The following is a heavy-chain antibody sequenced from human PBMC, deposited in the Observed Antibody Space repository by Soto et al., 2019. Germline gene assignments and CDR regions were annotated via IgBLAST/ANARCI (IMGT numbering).Heavy chain of an antibody. CDR3: ARDPRGIYDLWSGYYPLYGMDV. J-gene: IGHJ6*02. CDR2: IIPIFGTA. V-gene: IGHV1-69*06. D-gene: IGHD3-3*01. Sequence: ASVKVSCKASGGTFSSYAISWVRQAPGKGLEWMGGIIPIFGTANYAQKFQGRVTITADKSTSTAYMELSSLRSEDTAVYYCARDPRGIYDLWSGYYPLYGMDVWGQGTTVTVSS. CDR1: GGTFSSYA.